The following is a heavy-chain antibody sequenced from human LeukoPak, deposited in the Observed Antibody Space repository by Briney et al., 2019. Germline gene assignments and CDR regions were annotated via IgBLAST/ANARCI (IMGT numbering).Heavy chain of an antibody. CDR3: ARDAGYYVHDL. CDR1: RFTFSSHW. D-gene: IGHD3-10*02. CDR2: IKEDGSAE. V-gene: IGHV3-7*01. J-gene: IGHJ5*02. Sequence: GGSLRLSCAASRFTFSSHWMGWVRQAPGKGLEWVANIKEDGSAEHYVDSVRGRFTISRDDAKNSLYLQMNSLRAEDTAVYYCARDAGYYVHDLWGQGTLVTVSS.